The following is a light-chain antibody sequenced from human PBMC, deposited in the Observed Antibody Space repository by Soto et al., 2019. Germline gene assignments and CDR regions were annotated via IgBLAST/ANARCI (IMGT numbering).Light chain of an antibody. V-gene: IGKV3-11*01. Sequence: EIVLTQSPATLSLSPGERATLSCRASQSVSSYLAWYQQKPGQAPRVLIYDASNRATGIPDRFSGSGSGTDFTPTISRQAAENFAVYYRQQPRSWPTFGQGTKLEFK. CDR3: QQPRSWPT. J-gene: IGKJ1*01. CDR2: DAS. CDR1: QSVSSY.